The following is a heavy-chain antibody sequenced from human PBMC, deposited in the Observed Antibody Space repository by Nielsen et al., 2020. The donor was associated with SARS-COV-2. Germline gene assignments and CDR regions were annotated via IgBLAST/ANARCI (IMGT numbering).Heavy chain of an antibody. CDR3: ARHRGARLYYYYGMDV. CDR2: IDPSDSYT. CDR1: GYSFTSYW. Sequence: GESLKISCKGSGYSFTSYWISRVRQMPGKGLEWMGRIDPSDSYTNYSPSFQGHVTISADKSISTAYLQWSSLKASDTAMYYCARHRGARLYYYYGMDVWGQGTTVTVSS. V-gene: IGHV5-10-1*01. D-gene: IGHD1-26*01. J-gene: IGHJ6*02.